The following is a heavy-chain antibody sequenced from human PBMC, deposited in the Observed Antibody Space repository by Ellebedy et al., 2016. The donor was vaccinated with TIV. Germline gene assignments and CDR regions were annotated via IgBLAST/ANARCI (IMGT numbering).Heavy chain of an antibody. Sequence: SETLSLTXTVSGGSISSGGYYWSWIRQHPGKGLEWIGSIYYSGSTYYNPSLKSRVTISVDTSKNQFSLKLSSVTAADTAVYYCARISWELRYQQFDYWGQGTLVTVSS. CDR3: ARISWELRYQQFDY. D-gene: IGHD1-26*01. J-gene: IGHJ4*02. CDR1: GGSISSGGYY. V-gene: IGHV4-39*01. CDR2: IYYSGST.